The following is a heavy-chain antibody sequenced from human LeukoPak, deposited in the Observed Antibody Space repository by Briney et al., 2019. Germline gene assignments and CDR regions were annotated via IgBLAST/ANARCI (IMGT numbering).Heavy chain of an antibody. V-gene: IGHV1-69*05. D-gene: IGHD2-2*02. Sequence: SSVKVSRKSSGCTFSSYAFSWVRQAPRQGIEWMGGIIPIFGTANYAQKFKGRVTITTDESTSTAYMELRRLRSEDTAVDYCARDSSRTYCSGTSCYTPAYYYYYMDVWDKGTTVSVSS. CDR1: GCTFSSYA. J-gene: IGHJ6*03. CDR3: ARDSSRTYCSGTSCYTPAYYYYYMDV. CDR2: IIPIFGTA.